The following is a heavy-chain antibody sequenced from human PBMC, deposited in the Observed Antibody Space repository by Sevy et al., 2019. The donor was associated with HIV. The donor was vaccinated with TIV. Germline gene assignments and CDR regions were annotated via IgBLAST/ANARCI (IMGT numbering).Heavy chain of an antibody. CDR1: GDIVSTNSAA. V-gene: IGHV6-1*01. Sequence: SQTLSLTCAISGDIVSTNSAAWTWIRQSPSRGLEWLGRTYYRSKWYSDYAVSVKSRITINADTSKNQFYLQLKSVNPEETAVYYCARERGRDRYSLYYMDVWGKGTPVTVSS. CDR2: TYYRSKWYS. D-gene: IGHD2-15*01. CDR3: ARERGRDRYSLYYMDV. J-gene: IGHJ6*03.